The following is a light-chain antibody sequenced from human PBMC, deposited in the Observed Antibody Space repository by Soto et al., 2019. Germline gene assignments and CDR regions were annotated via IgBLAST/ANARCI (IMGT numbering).Light chain of an antibody. J-gene: IGKJ1*01. V-gene: IGKV3-15*01. CDR3: QQYHGFSRT. CDR1: QSISDT. Sequence: EIVMTQSPATLSVSPGGRATLSCRASQSISDTLAWYQQKPGQAPRLLIYGASTRAPGFPARFSGSGSGTEFTLTISSMQPDDLATYYCQQYHGFSRTFGQGTKVDIK. CDR2: GAS.